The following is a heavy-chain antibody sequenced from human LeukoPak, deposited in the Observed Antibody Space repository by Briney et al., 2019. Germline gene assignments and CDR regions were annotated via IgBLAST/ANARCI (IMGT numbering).Heavy chain of an antibody. J-gene: IGHJ4*02. V-gene: IGHV3-30*18. D-gene: IGHD5-12*01. CDR2: ISYDGSNK. CDR3: AKDRLRGTLAANDY. CDR1: GFTFNTYG. Sequence: GGSLRLPCAASGFTFNTYGMHWVHQAPGKGLEWVTFISYDGSNKYYADSVKGRFTISRDNSNNTLYLQMNSLRVEDTAVYYCAKDRLRGTLAANDYWGQGTLVTVSS.